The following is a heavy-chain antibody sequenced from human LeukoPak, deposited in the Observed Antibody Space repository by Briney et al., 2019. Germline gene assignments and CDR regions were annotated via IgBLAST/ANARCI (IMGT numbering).Heavy chain of an antibody. J-gene: IGHJ4*02. V-gene: IGHV3-21*01. CDR1: GFTFSAYT. D-gene: IGHD3-9*01. Sequence: GGSLRLSCAASGFTFSAYTMNWVRQAPGKGLEWVSSFSSSGSYIYYADSVKGRFTISRDNAKNSLYLHMDSLRAEDTAVYYCARDATGYFDWLFYFDYWGQGTLVTVSS. CDR3: ARDATGYFDWLFYFDY. CDR2: FSSSGSYI.